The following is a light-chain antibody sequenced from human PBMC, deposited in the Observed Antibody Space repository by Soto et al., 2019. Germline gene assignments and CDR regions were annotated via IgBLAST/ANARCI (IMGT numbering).Light chain of an antibody. Sequence: EIVLTQSPATLSLSPGERATLSCRASQSVSKYLAWYQQKPGQAPTLLIHDASNRATGIPARFSGSGSGTDFTLTISSLEPEDFGVYCCQHRINSPQITFGGGIKVEIK. V-gene: IGKV3-11*01. CDR1: QSVSKY. CDR3: QHRINSPQIT. CDR2: DAS. J-gene: IGKJ4*01.